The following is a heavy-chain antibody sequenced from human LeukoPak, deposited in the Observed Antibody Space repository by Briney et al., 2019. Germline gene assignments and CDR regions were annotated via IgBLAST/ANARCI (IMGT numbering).Heavy chain of an antibody. CDR3: ATSPVDTAMVKYNWFDP. D-gene: IGHD5-18*01. CDR2: IYTSGST. Sequence: SETLSLTCTVSGGSISSGSYYWSWIRQPAGKGLEWIRRIYTSGSTNYNPSLKSRVTISVDTSKNQFSLKLSSVTAADTAVYYCATSPVDTAMVKYNWFDPWGQGTLVTVSS. V-gene: IGHV4-61*02. J-gene: IGHJ5*02. CDR1: GGSISSGSYY.